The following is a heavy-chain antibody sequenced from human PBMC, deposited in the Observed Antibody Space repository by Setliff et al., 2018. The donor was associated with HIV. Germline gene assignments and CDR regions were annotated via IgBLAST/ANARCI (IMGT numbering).Heavy chain of an antibody. CDR2: IYYSGST. CDR3: ARPQYPGYYFDY. D-gene: IGHD2-2*01. V-gene: IGHV4-31*02. CDR1: VPTSASTYY. Sequence: VPTSASTYYWSWIRQHPGKGLEWIGYIYYSGSTYYNPSLKSRVTISVDTSKNQFSLKLSSVTAADTAVYYCARPQYPGYYFDYWGQGTLVTVS. J-gene: IGHJ4*02.